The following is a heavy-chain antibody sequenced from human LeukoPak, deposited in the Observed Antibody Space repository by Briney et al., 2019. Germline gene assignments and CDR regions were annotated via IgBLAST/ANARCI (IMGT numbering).Heavy chain of an antibody. CDR2: IYHSGST. J-gene: IGHJ4*02. CDR1: GYSISSGYY. CDR3: ERTSGGNSDY. Sequence: SETLSLTCAVSGYSISSGYYWGWIRQPPGKGLEWIGSIYHSGSTYYNPSLKSRVTISVDTSKNQFSLKLSSVTAADTAVYYCERTSGGNSDYWGQGTLVTVSS. V-gene: IGHV4-38-2*01. D-gene: IGHD4-23*01.